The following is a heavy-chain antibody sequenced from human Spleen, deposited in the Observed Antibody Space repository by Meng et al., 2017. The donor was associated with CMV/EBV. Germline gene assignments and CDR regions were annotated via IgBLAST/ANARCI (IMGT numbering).Heavy chain of an antibody. CDR1: GFTFSRYS. D-gene: IGHD1-14*01. Sequence: GGSVRLSCAASGFTFSRYSMNWVRQAPGKGLEWVSSISSSSSYIYYADSVKGRFTISRDNAKNSLYLQMNSLRAEDTAVYYCARFMASRNRPANYFYGMDVWGQGTTVTVSS. J-gene: IGHJ6*02. CDR2: ISSSSSYI. CDR3: ARFMASRNRPANYFYGMDV. V-gene: IGHV3-21*01.